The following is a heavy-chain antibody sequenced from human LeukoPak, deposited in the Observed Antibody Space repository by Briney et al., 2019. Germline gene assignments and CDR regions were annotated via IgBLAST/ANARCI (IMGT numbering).Heavy chain of an antibody. CDR2: ISGSGGST. CDR3: AKASAMIVVVTKHFDS. CDR1: GFTFSSYA. V-gene: IGHV3-23*01. D-gene: IGHD3-22*01. Sequence: PGGSLRLSCAASGFTFSSYAMSWVRQAPGKGLEWVSVISGSGGSTYYADSVKGRFTISRDNSKNTLYLQMNTLRAENTAVYYCAKASAMIVVVTKHFDSWGQGTLVTVSS. J-gene: IGHJ4*02.